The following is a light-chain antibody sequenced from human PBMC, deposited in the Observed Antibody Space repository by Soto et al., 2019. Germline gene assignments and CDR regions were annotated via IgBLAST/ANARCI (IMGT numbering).Light chain of an antibody. CDR3: QQYNNWPPVT. CDR2: GAS. J-gene: IGKJ2*01. V-gene: IGKV3-15*01. Sequence: EIVMTQSPATLSVSPGERATLSCRASQSVSNSLAWYQQKPGQTPRLLIYGASTRATGIPVRFSVSGSGTEFTLTISSLQSGDFAVYYCQQYNNWPPVTFGQGTKLEIK. CDR1: QSVSNS.